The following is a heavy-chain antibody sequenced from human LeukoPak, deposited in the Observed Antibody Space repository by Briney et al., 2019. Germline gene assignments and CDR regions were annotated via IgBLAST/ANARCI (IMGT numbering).Heavy chain of an antibody. Sequence: GGSLRLSCAASGFTFISYAIHWVRQAPGKGLEWVAVISFHGTDTFYADSVKGRFTISRDNSKNTLYLQMNSLRAEDTAVYYCAKVRIAAAGIHYYYMDVWGKGTTVTISS. D-gene: IGHD6-13*01. CDR2: ISFHGTDT. CDR3: AKVRIAAAGIHYYYMDV. CDR1: GFTFISYA. V-gene: IGHV3-30*04. J-gene: IGHJ6*03.